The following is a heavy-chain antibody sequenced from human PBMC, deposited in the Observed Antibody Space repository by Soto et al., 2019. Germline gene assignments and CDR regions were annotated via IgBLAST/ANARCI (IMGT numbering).Heavy chain of an antibody. CDR2: ISFDGTAT. CDR1: GFSFSSSW. V-gene: IGHV3-74*03. D-gene: IGHD2-21*02. J-gene: IGHJ3*02. CDR3: VRVRRLRAHPFDI. Sequence: EVQLVESGGGLVQPGGSLRLSCAASGFSFSSSWMHWVRQARGKGLVWVSRISFDGTATTSADAVKGRFIISRDNGKNTPSLQMHNLRADDTARYYCVRVRRLRAHPFDIWGQGTFVSVAS.